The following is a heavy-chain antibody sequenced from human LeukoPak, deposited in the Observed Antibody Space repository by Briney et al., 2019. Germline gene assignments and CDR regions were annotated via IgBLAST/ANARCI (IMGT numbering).Heavy chain of an antibody. CDR2: IYHSGST. CDR1: GGSISNKY. V-gene: IGHV4-59*01. J-gene: IGHJ4*01. CDR3: VRDGYSGHDAL. Sequence: PSETLSLTCTVSGGSISNKYWSWIRQPPGKGLEWIGYIYHSGSTKYNSSLKSRVTMSVDTSKNQFSLKLSSVTAADTAVYYCVRDGYSGHDALWGQGTLVTVSS. D-gene: IGHD5-12*01.